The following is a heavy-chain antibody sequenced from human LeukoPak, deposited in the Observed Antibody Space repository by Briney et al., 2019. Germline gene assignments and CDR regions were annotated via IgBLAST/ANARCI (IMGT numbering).Heavy chain of an antibody. CDR3: ARAQLWFGELLLSYGMDV. J-gene: IGHJ6*02. D-gene: IGHD3-10*01. V-gene: IGHV1-69*04. CDR1: GGTFSSYA. Sequence: SVKVSCKASGGTFSSYAISWVRQAPGQGLEWMGRIIPILGIANYAQKFQGRVTITADKSTSTAYMELSSLRSEDTAVYYCARAQLWFGELLLSYGMDVWGQGTTVTVSS. CDR2: IIPILGIA.